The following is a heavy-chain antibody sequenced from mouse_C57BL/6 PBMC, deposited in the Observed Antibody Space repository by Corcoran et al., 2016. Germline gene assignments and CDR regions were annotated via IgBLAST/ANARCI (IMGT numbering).Heavy chain of an antibody. CDR3: ARGGLYGNYAYAMDY. V-gene: IGHV3-6*01. D-gene: IGHD2-1*01. J-gene: IGHJ4*01. Sequence: DVQLQESGPGLVKPSQSLSLTCSVTGYSITSGYYWNWIRQFPGNKLEWMGYISYDGSNNYNPSLKNRISITRDTSKNQFFLKLNSVTTEDTATYYCARGGLYGNYAYAMDYWGQGTSVTVSS. CDR1: GYSITSGYY. CDR2: ISYDGSN.